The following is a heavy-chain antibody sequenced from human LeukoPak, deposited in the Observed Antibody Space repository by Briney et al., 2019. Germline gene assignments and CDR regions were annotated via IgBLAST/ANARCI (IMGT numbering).Heavy chain of an antibody. V-gene: IGHV1-24*01. D-gene: IGHD3-9*01. CDR2: FDPEDGET. J-gene: IGHJ4*02. CDR3: ARGVDILTGLNPSDGER. Sequence: ASVKVSCKVSGYTLTELSMHWVRQAPGKGLEWMGGFDPEDGETIYAQKFQGRVTMTEDTSTDTAYMELSSLRSEDTAVYYCARGVDILTGLNPSDGERWGQGTLVTVSS. CDR1: GYTLTELS.